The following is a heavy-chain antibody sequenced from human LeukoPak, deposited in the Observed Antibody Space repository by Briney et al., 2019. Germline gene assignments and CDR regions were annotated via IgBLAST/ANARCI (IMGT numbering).Heavy chain of an antibody. CDR1: GFTFSSYA. D-gene: IGHD3-10*01. CDR2: ISYDGSNK. Sequence: QSGGSLRLSCAASGFTFSSYAMHWVRQAPGKGLEWVAVISYDGSNKYYADSVKGRFTISRDNSKNTLYLQMNSLRAEDTAVYYCARQLIIWFGELSSFDYWGQGTLVTVSS. J-gene: IGHJ4*02. CDR3: ARQLIIWFGELSSFDY. V-gene: IGHV3-30*04.